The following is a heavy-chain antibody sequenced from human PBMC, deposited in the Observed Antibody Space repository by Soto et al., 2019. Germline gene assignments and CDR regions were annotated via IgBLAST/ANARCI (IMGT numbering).Heavy chain of an antibody. V-gene: IGHV3-30*18. Sequence: QVQLVESGGGVVQPGESLRLSCAASGFTFSSYGMHWVRQAPGKGLEWVAFISFDGGEKYYADSVKGRITITRDNSNNVLYVQLKSLRAEDTVVYYCAKDRAWMRDAFDIWGQGTIVAVSS. J-gene: IGHJ3*02. CDR2: ISFDGGEK. CDR1: GFTFSSYG. D-gene: IGHD5-12*01. CDR3: AKDRAWMRDAFDI.